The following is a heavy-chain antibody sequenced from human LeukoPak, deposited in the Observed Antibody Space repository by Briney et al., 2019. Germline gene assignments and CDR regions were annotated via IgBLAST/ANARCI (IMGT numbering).Heavy chain of an antibody. CDR2: ISAYNSNT. Sequence: ASVTVSCTASGYTFTSYGISWVRQAPGQGLEWMGWISAYNSNTNYAQKLRGRVTMTTDASTSTAYMELRSLRSDDTAVYYCPRDVRRQRLQSDSGGQGTLVTVSP. CDR1: GYTFTSYG. V-gene: IGHV1-18*01. CDR3: PRDVRRQRLQSDS. D-gene: IGHD6-25*01. J-gene: IGHJ4*02.